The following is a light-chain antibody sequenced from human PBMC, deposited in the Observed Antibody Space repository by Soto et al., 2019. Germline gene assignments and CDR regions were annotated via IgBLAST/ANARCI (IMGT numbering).Light chain of an antibody. J-gene: IGKJ1*01. CDR3: QQYYSLWT. CDR2: EAT. Sequence: DIHMTQSPSTLSASLGNIFTIVCRASRNVDKWLAWYHQKSGKAPKLLISEATNLQTGVPSSLGGSGSGTDFTLTINHLPPEDAGHYYCQQYYSLWTFGQGTKVDIK. CDR1: RNVDKW. V-gene: IGKV1-5*02.